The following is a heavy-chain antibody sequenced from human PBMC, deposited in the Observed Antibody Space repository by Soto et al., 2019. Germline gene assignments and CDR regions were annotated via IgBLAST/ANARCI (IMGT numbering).Heavy chain of an antibody. D-gene: IGHD2-2*01. CDR3: ARDAFGVHASCFDL. CDR1: GYSFSTYS. Sequence: SSVKVCCKASGYSFSTYSIAWVRQAHGQGLEWMGWISAYNGNTNYAQKFQGRVTMTTDTSTSTAYMELRSLRSDDTAVYFCARDAFGVHASCFDLSGQPPLVTVSS. V-gene: IGHV1-18*01. CDR2: ISAYNGNT. J-gene: IGHJ5*02.